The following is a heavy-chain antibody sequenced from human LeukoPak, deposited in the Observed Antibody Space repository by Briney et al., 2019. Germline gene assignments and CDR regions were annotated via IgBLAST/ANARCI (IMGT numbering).Heavy chain of an antibody. D-gene: IGHD3-10*01. CDR2: IIPLFGTP. CDR1: GGTFSIYA. J-gene: IGHJ4*02. Sequence: SVKVSCKASGGTFSIYAINWVRQAPGQGLEWMGGIIPLFGTPNYAQKFQGRVTITADESTNTAYMELNSLRAEDTAVYYCAKDSGSYYTSDCWGQGTLVTVSS. V-gene: IGHV1-69*13. CDR3: AKDSGSYYTSDC.